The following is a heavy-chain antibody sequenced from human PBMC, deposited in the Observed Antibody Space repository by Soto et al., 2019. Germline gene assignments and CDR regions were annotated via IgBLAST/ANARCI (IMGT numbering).Heavy chain of an antibody. Sequence: QVQLVESGGGVVQPGRSLRLSCAASGFTFSSYGMHWVRQAPGKGLEWVAVISYDGSNKYYADSVKGRLTISRDNSKNTLYLQMNSLRGEDTYVYYCAKDDGSGCDWLRVGDASDIWGQGTMVTVSS. CDR3: AKDDGSGCDWLRVGDASDI. CDR2: ISYDGSNK. V-gene: IGHV3-30*18. D-gene: IGHD5-12*01. CDR1: GFTFSSYG. J-gene: IGHJ3*02.